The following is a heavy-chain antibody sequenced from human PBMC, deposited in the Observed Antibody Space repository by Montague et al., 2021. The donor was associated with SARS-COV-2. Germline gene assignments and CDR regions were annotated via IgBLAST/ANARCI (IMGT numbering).Heavy chain of an antibody. CDR3: ARGRPVQGSFRHFDSISSGALDI. Sequence: SETLSLTCAVSRGSFSNYYWTWIRQSPGKGLEWIGEINQGGAPNYTPSLKSRVTISLDTSKKQISLKLNSVTVADKAVFFCARGRPVQGSFRHFDSISSGALDIWAQGSLVIVSS. CDR1: RGSFSNYY. D-gene: IGHD3-9*01. CDR2: INQGGAP. J-gene: IGHJ3*02. V-gene: IGHV4-34*01.